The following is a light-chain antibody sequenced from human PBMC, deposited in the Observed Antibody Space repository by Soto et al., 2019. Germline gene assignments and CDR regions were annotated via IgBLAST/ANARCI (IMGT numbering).Light chain of an antibody. J-gene: IGKJ3*01. CDR3: RQYGRSLFT. V-gene: IGKV3-20*01. CDR1: QSVSSSY. Sequence: EIVWTQSPGTLSLSPGERATLSCRPSQSVSSSYLAWDQQKPGQAPRLLIYGASSRATGIPDRLSGSGSGTDFTLTISRLEPEDCAVYYCRQYGRSLFTFGPGTKVDIK. CDR2: GAS.